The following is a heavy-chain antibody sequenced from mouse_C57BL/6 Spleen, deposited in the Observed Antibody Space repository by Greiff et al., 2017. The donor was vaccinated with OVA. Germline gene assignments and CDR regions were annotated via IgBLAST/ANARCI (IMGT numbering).Heavy chain of an antibody. CDR3: AREFITTVPYAMDY. V-gene: IGHV1-82*01. CDR1: GYAFSSSW. Sequence: QVQLKQSGPELVKPGASVKISCKASGYAFSSSWMNWVKQRPGKGLEWIGRIYPGDGDTNYNGKFKGKATLTADKSSSTAYMQLSSLTSEDSAVYFCAREFITTVPYAMDYWGQGTSVTVSS. J-gene: IGHJ4*01. D-gene: IGHD1-1*01. CDR2: IYPGDGDT.